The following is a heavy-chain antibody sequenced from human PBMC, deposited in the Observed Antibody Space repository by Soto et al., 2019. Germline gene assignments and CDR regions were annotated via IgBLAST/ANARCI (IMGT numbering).Heavy chain of an antibody. V-gene: IGHV1-18*01. Sequence: QVPLVQSGAEVKKPGASVQVSCKASGYTFTSYGISWVRPAPGQGLEWMGWISAYNGNTNYAQKLQGRVTMTTDTATRTAYIELRCRRSDDTAVYYCARAEGLYYDILTGYPWDYWGQGTLVTVSS. CDR2: ISAYNGNT. CDR1: GYTFTSYG. J-gene: IGHJ4*02. D-gene: IGHD3-9*01. CDR3: ARAEGLYYDILTGYPWDY.